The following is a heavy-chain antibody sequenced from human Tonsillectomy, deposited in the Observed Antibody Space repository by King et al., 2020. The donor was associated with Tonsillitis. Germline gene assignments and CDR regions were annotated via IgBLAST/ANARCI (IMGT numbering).Heavy chain of an antibody. CDR3: ARDGYCSAGICRDWFDP. CDR2: INPNSGGT. Sequence: GQLVQSGAEVKKPGASVKVSCKPSGYTFTDYYVHWVRQAPGQGLEWMGWINPNSGGTNYAQKFQGRITMTRDTSISTAYMELSRLRSDDTAVYYCARDGYCSAGICRDWFDPWGQGTLVTVSS. V-gene: IGHV1-2*02. J-gene: IGHJ5*02. D-gene: IGHD2-15*01. CDR1: GYTFTDYY.